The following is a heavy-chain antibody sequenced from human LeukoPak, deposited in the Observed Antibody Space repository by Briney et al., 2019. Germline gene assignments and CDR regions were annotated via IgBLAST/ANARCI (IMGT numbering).Heavy chain of an antibody. CDR1: GFTFSSYS. CDR3: ARVLGSGYYYEAGYDY. Sequence: GGSLRLSSAAAGFTFSSYSMNWVRQAPGKGLGWVSYISSSSSTIYYADSVKGRLTISRGNAKNSLYLQMNSLRAEDTAVYYCARVLGSGYYYEAGYDYWGQGTLVTVSS. J-gene: IGHJ4*02. D-gene: IGHD3-22*01. CDR2: ISSSSSTI. V-gene: IGHV3-48*04.